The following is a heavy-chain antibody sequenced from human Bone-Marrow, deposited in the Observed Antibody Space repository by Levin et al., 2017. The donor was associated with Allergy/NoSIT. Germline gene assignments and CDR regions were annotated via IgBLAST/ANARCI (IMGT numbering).Heavy chain of an antibody. CDR2: IIPIFGTA. J-gene: IGHJ6*02. V-gene: IGHV1-69*06. Sequence: ASVKVSCKASGGTFSSYAISWVRQAPGQGLEWMGGIIPIFGTANYAQKFQGRVTITADKSTSTAYMELSSLRSEDTAVYYCASQSGYYDFWSGRQSYGMDVWGQGTTVTVSS. D-gene: IGHD3-3*01. CDR3: ASQSGYYDFWSGRQSYGMDV. CDR1: GGTFSSYA.